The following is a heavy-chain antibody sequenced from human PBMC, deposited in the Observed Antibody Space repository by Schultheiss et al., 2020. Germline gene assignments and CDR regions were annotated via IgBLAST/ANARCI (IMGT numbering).Heavy chain of an antibody. CDR1: GGSISSGGYY. Sequence: SETLSLTCTVSGGSISSGGYYWSWIRQHPGKGLEWIGYIYYSGSTYYNPSLKSRVTISVDTSKNQFSLKLSSVTAADTAVYYCVRYGVVGAIAPYYFDYWGQGTLVTVSS. D-gene: IGHD2-15*01. J-gene: IGHJ4*02. CDR2: IYYSGST. V-gene: IGHV4-31*03. CDR3: VRYGVVGAIAPYYFDY.